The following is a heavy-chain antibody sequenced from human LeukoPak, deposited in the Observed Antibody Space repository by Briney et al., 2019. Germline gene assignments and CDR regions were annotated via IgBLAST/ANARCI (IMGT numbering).Heavy chain of an antibody. CDR2: ISAYNGNT. V-gene: IGHV1-18*01. CDR3: ARDSIAVAGSTFDY. J-gene: IGHJ4*02. CDR1: GYTFTSYG. D-gene: IGHD6-19*01. Sequence: ASVKVSCQASGYTFTSYGISWVRQAPGQGLEWMGWISAYNGNTNYARKLQGRVTMTTDTSTSTAYMELRSLRSDDTAVYYCARDSIAVAGSTFDYWGQGTLVTVSS.